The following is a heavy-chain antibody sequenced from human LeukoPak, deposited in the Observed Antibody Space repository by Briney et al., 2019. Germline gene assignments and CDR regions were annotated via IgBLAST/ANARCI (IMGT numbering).Heavy chain of an antibody. CDR2: IYSGGAI. J-gene: IGHJ4*02. CDR3: ARRPGN. V-gene: IGHV3-53*01. D-gene: IGHD1-14*01. Sequence: GGSLRLSCVASGFTVGSNYMSWVRQAPGKGLEWVSLIYSGGAIRYADSVKGRFTISRDSSKNTLFLQMNDLTVEDTARYYCARRPGNWGQGILVTV. CDR1: GFTVGSNY.